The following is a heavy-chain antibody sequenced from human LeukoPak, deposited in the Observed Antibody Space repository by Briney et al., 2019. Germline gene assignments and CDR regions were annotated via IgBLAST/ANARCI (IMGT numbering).Heavy chain of an antibody. CDR3: ARGDLYGMDV. V-gene: IGHV3-21*01. CDR2: ISSSSSYI. J-gene: IGHJ6*04. Sequence: GGSLRPSCAACGFTFSRYSMNWVRQAPGKGLEWVSPISSSSSYIYYADSVKGRFTISRDNAKNSLYLQMNSLRAEDTAVYYCARGDLYGMDVWGKGTTVAVSS. CDR1: GFTFSRYS.